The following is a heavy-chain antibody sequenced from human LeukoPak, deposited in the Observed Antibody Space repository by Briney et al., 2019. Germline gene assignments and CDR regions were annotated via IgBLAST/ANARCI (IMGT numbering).Heavy chain of an antibody. V-gene: IGHV3-21*01. D-gene: IGHD2-21*02. J-gene: IGHJ2*01. CDR1: GFTFSSYS. CDR3: ARIGETPESVTAIRKWYFDL. Sequence: PGGSLRLSCAASGFTFSSYSMNWVRQAPGKGLELVSSISSSSSYIYYADSVKGRFTISRDNAKNSLYLQMNSLRAEDTAVYYCARIGETPESVTAIRKWYFDLWGRGTLVTVSS. CDR2: ISSSSSYI.